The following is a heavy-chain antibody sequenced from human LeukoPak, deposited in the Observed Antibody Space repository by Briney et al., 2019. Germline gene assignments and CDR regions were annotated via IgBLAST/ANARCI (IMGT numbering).Heavy chain of an antibody. CDR2: IIPIFGTA. J-gene: IGHJ5*02. D-gene: IGHD2-15*01. Sequence: ASVQVSCKASGGTFSSYAISWVRQAPGQGLEWMGGIIPIFGTANYAQKFQGRVTITADKSTSTAYMELSSLRSEDTAVYYCARDPNQYCSGGSCYRWFDPWGQGTLVTVSS. CDR1: GGTFSSYA. V-gene: IGHV1-69*06. CDR3: ARDPNQYCSGGSCYRWFDP.